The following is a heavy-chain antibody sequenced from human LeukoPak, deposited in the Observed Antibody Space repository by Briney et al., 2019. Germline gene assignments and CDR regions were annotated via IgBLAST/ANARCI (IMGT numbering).Heavy chain of an antibody. CDR3: ARSRYYYDSSGYYDLYYYYYMDV. V-gene: IGHV3-11*01. CDR2: ISSSGSTI. CDR1: GFTFSDYY. D-gene: IGHD3-22*01. Sequence: GGSLRLSCAAAGFTFSDYYMSWIRQAPGKGLEWVSYISSSGSTIYYAVSVKGQFTISRENDKNSLYLQMNSLRAEDTAVYYCARSRYYYDSSGYYDLYYYYYMDVWGKGTTVTISS. J-gene: IGHJ6*03.